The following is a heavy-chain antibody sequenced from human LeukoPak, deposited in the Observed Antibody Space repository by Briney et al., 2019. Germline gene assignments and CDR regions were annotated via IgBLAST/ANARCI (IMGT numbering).Heavy chain of an antibody. CDR2: ISYDGNIK. Sequence: GGSLRLPCAASGFSFTSYDFHWVRQAPGKGLKWLGFISYDGNIKYEDSVKGRFTISRDNSKNTLYLQMNSLRTEDTAVYYCARDSIRQQLYYFDYWGQGTLVTVSS. J-gene: IGHJ4*02. D-gene: IGHD6-13*01. CDR1: GFSFTSYD. CDR3: ARDSIRQQLYYFDY. V-gene: IGHV3-30*03.